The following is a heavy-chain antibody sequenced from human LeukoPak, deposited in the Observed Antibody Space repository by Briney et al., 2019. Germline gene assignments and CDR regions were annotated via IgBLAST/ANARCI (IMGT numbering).Heavy chain of an antibody. CDR1: GGSISSSY. Sequence: ASETLSLTCIVSGGSISSSYWSWIRQPPGKGLEWIGYIYYSGSTNYNPSLKSRVTISVDTSKNQFSLKLSSVTAADTAVYYCARERRDGYPYDYWGQGTLVTVSS. CDR3: ARERRDGYPYDY. D-gene: IGHD5-24*01. V-gene: IGHV4-59*01. J-gene: IGHJ4*02. CDR2: IYYSGST.